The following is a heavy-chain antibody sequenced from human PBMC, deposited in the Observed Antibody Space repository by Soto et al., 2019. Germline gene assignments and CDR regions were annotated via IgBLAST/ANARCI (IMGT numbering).Heavy chain of an antibody. V-gene: IGHV1-69*13. Sequence: EASVKVSCKASGGTFSSYAISWVRQAPGQGLEWMGGIIPIFGTANYAQKFQGRVTITADESTSTAYMELSSLRSEDTAVYYCARDEGIAARPYYFDYWGQGTLVTVSS. CDR1: GGTFSSYA. CDR3: ARDEGIAARPYYFDY. CDR2: IIPIFGTA. J-gene: IGHJ4*02. D-gene: IGHD6-6*01.